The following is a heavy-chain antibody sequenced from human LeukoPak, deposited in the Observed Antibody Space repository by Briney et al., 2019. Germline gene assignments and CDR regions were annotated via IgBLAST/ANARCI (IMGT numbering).Heavy chain of an antibody. Sequence: GGSLRLSCAASGFTFDDYAMHWVRQAPGKGLEWVSDIRWHSVDKGYADSVKGRFTIARDNAENSLYLQMNSLRAEDTAVYYCAELGITMVGGVWGKGTTVTISS. V-gene: IGHV3-9*01. J-gene: IGHJ6*04. CDR3: AELGITMVGGV. CDR2: IRWHSVDK. CDR1: GFTFDDYA. D-gene: IGHD3-10*02.